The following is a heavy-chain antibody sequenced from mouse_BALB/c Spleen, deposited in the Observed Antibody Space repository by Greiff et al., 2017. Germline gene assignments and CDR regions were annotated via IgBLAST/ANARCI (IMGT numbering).Heavy chain of an antibody. J-gene: IGHJ2*01. Sequence: VQLQQSGAELVKPGASVKLSCTASGFNIKDTYMHWVKQRPEQGLEWIGRIDPANGNTKYDPKFQGKATITADTSSNTAYLQLSSLTSEDTAVYYGARPNFSYDYGSSSYFDYWGQGTTLTVSS. CDR3: ARPNFSYDYGSSSYFDY. CDR1: GFNIKDTY. V-gene: IGHV14-3*02. CDR2: IDPANGNT. D-gene: IGHD1-1*01.